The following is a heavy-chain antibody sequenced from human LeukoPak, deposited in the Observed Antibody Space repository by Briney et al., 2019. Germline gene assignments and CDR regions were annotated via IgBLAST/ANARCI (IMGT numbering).Heavy chain of an antibody. Sequence: GGALRLSCAASGFTFSSYAMSWVRQAPGKGLEWVSAISGSGGSTYYADSVKGRFTISRDNSKNTLYLQMNSLRAEDTAVYYCAKDPRSIRWNEYDYSGPGTLVTVSS. CDR1: GFTFSSYA. CDR2: ISGSGGST. D-gene: IGHD1-1*01. V-gene: IGHV3-23*01. CDR3: AKDPRSIRWNEYDY. J-gene: IGHJ4*02.